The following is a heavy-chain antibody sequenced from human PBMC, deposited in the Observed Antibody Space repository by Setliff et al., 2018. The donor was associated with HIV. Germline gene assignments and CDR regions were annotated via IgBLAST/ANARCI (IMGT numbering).Heavy chain of an antibody. CDR1: GGSISGYY. CDR2: INPVGRN. V-gene: IGHV4-34*01. Sequence: SETLSLTCAVYGGSISGYYWSWIRQPPGKGLEWIGEINPVGRNDNYNPSLNNRVTISVDTSKNQFSLKLSSVTAADTAVYYCAREHDYWGQGTLVTVSS. J-gene: IGHJ4*02. CDR3: AREHDY.